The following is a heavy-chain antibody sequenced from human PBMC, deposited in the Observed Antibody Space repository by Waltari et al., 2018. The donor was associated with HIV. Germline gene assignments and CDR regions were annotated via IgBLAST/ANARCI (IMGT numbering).Heavy chain of an antibody. D-gene: IGHD3-3*01. CDR3: ARGDDECWSGPNKSLGY. V-gene: IGHV1-46*03. CDR1: GYTFTSYY. J-gene: IGHJ4*02. Sequence: QVQLVQSGAEVKKPGASVKVSCKASGYTFTSYYMHWVRQAPGQGLEWRGIIKPGVSSTIYGQQCQGSVTISRDTSASAVYMEVSSLGSDDTAVYYCARGDDECWSGPNKSLGYWGQGTLVTVSS. CDR2: IKPGVSST.